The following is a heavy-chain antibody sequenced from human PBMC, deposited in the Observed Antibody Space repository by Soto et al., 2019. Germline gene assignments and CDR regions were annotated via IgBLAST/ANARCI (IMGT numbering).Heavy chain of an antibody. CDR3: ARGGSGWKALNWFDP. V-gene: IGHV4-31*11. CDR2: NNNRGDT. CDR1: GASIDNNGYS. D-gene: IGHD6-19*01. Sequence: QVQLQESGPGLVIPSQTLTLTCAVSGASIDNNGYSWTWIRQHPGKGLEWIGTNNNRGDTYYNPSPKSRRTISLDTSQNQSSLRLNAVTAADTATYDCARGGSGWKALNWFDPWGQGIMVTVSS. J-gene: IGHJ5*02.